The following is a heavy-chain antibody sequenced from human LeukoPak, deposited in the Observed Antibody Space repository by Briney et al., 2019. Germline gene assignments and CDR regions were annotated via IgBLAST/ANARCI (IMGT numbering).Heavy chain of an antibody. CDR3: ATDLLTMIVVAERAFDI. CDR2: IIPIFGTA. CDR1: GGTFSSYA. J-gene: IGHJ3*02. Sequence: GASVKVSRKASGGTFSSYAISWVRQAPGQGLEWMGGIIPIFGTANYAQKFQGRVTITADESTSTAYMELSSLRSEDTAVYYCATDLLTMIVVAERAFDIWGQGTMVTVSS. V-gene: IGHV1-69*13. D-gene: IGHD3-22*01.